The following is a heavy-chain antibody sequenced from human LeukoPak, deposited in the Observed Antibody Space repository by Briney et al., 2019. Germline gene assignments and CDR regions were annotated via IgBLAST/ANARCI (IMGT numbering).Heavy chain of an antibody. Sequence: ASVKVSCTASGYSFIKFGISWVRQAPGQGLEWVGWISANNGNTNYAQKLQARLTLTTDASTSTAFMELRSLRSDDTAVYYCARALPNYNAFWSAEYGFWSQGTLVTVSS. J-gene: IGHJ4*02. D-gene: IGHD3-3*01. CDR1: GYSFIKFG. CDR3: ARALPNYNAFWSAEYGF. CDR2: ISANNGNT. V-gene: IGHV1-18*01.